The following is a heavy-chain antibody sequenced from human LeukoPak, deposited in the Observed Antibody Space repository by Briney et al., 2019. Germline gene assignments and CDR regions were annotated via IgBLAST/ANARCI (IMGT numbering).Heavy chain of an antibody. Sequence: GASVKVSCKASGYTFTGYYMHWVRQAPGQGLEWMGWINPNSGGTNYAQKFQGRVTITRDTSISTAYMELSRLRSDDTAVYYCARDISRAAAGGPTDYWGQGTLVTVSS. J-gene: IGHJ4*02. CDR3: ARDISRAAAGGPTDY. CDR1: GYTFTGYY. V-gene: IGHV1-2*02. D-gene: IGHD6-13*01. CDR2: INPNSGGT.